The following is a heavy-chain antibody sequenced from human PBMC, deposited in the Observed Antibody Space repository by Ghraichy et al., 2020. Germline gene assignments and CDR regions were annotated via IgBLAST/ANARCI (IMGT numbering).Heavy chain of an antibody. Sequence: GGSLRLSCALSGFTFSNSEMNWVRQAPGKGLEWVSYISSSGSTIYYADSVKGRFTTSRDNAKNSLYLQMNSLRAEDTAVYYCARDSPIVGATYYFDYWGQGTLVTVSS. D-gene: IGHD1-26*01. CDR2: ISSSGSTI. V-gene: IGHV3-48*03. CDR1: GFTFSNSE. J-gene: IGHJ4*02. CDR3: ARDSPIVGATYYFDY.